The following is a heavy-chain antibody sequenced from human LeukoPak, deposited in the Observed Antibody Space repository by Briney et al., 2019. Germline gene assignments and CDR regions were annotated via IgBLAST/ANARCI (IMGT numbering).Heavy chain of an antibody. CDR3: ARDLDYDLLFDY. J-gene: IGHJ4*02. D-gene: IGHD4-17*01. Sequence: ASVKVSCKASGYTFTGYYMHWVRQAPGQGLEWMGWINPNSGGTNYAQKFQGRVTMTRDTSIGTAYMELSRLRSDDTAVYYCARDLDYDLLFDYWGQGILVTVSS. V-gene: IGHV1-2*02. CDR2: INPNSGGT. CDR1: GYTFTGYY.